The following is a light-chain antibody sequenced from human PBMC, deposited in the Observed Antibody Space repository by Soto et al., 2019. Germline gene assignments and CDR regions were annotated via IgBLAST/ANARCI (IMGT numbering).Light chain of an antibody. CDR3: CSYAGSSTFFYV. CDR1: SIDVGSYNL. J-gene: IGLJ1*01. CDR2: EGS. Sequence: QSVLTHPASVSGSPGQSITISCTGTSIDVGSYNLVSWYQQHPGKAPKLMIYEGSKRPSGVSNRSSGSKSGNTASLTISGLQAEDEADYYCCSYAGSSTFFYVLGTGTKVTVL. V-gene: IGLV2-23*03.